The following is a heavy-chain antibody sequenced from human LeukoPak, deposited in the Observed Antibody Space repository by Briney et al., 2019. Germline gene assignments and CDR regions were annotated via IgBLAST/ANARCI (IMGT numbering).Heavy chain of an antibody. CDR3: ARERGDSGGNTNGFFDY. Sequence: GGSLRLSCAASGFTFSSYAMSWVRRAPGKGLEWVSVISGSGGTTYSADSVKGRFTISRDNSKNTLFLQMNSLRAEDTAAYYCARERGDSGGNTNGFFDYWGKGALVTVSS. J-gene: IGHJ4*02. CDR1: GFTFSSYA. CDR2: ISGSGGTT. V-gene: IGHV3-23*01. D-gene: IGHD4-23*01.